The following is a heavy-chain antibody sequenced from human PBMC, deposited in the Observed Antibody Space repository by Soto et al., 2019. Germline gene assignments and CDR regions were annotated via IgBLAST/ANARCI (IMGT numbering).Heavy chain of an antibody. CDR1: GGSISSYY. D-gene: IGHD2-21*02. Sequence: SETLSLTCTVSGGSISSYYWSWIRQPPGKGLEWIGYIYYSGSTNYNPSLKSRVTISVDTSKNQFSLKLSSVTAADTAVYYCARNYCGGDCYTDYFDYWGQGTLVTVSS. CDR3: ARNYCGGDCYTDYFDY. V-gene: IGHV4-59*01. J-gene: IGHJ4*02. CDR2: IYYSGST.